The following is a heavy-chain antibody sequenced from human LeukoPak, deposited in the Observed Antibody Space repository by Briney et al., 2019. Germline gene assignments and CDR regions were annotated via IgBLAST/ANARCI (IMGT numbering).Heavy chain of an antibody. V-gene: IGHV4-59*01. CDR3: ARKYDYGDYVIDAFDI. D-gene: IGHD4-17*01. Sequence: SETLSLTCTVSGGSISSYYWIWIRQPPGKGLEWIGYIYYSGSTNYNPSLKSRVTISVDTSKNQFSLKLTSVTAADTAVYYCARKYDYGDYVIDAFDIWGQGTMVTVSS. J-gene: IGHJ3*02. CDR2: IYYSGST. CDR1: GGSISSYY.